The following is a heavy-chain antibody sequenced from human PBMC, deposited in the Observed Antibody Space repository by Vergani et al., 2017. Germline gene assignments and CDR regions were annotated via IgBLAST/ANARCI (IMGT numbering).Heavy chain of an antibody. CDR3: AISYGSGSYYRDY. J-gene: IGHJ4*02. CDR1: GGSISSGSYY. D-gene: IGHD3-10*01. Sequence: QVQLQESGPGLVKPSQTLSLTCTVSGGSISSGSYYWSWIRQPAGKGLEWIGRIYTSGSTNYNPSLKSRVTISVDTSKNQFSLKLSSVTAADTAVYYGAISYGSGSYYRDYWGQGTLVTVSS. V-gene: IGHV4-61*02. CDR2: IYTSGST.